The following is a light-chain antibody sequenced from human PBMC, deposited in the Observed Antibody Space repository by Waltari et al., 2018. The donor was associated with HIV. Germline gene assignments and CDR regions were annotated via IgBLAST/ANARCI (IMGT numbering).Light chain of an antibody. V-gene: IGLV3-25*03. J-gene: IGLJ1*01. CDR3: QSADNSDTYYV. Sequence: SYELTPPPSISVSPAQTARITSSGESLADQYVNWYQQKPGQAPLLVTYKDTERPSGIPERFFGSTSGTTVTLTIDGVQAEDEADYYCQSADNSDTYYVFGSGTKVTVL. CDR2: KDT. CDR1: SLADQY.